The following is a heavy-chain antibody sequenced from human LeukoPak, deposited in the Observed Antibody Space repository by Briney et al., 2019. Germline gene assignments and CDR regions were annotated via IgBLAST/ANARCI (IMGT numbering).Heavy chain of an antibody. CDR3: ARDWLGTVDAFDI. Sequence: GMSLRLSCAASGFTFSSYWMHWVRQAPGKGLVWVSRINTDGSITSYADSVKGRFTISRDNAKNTLYLQMNSLRAEDRAVYYCARDWLGTVDAFDIWGQGTMVTVSS. D-gene: IGHD6-19*01. CDR2: INTDGSIT. V-gene: IGHV3-74*01. J-gene: IGHJ3*02. CDR1: GFTFSSYW.